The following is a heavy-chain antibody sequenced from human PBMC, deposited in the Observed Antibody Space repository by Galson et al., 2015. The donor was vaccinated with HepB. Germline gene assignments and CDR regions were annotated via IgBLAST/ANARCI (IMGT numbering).Heavy chain of an antibody. CDR3: ARVRVRYGSGSYLTPAY. D-gene: IGHD3-10*01. V-gene: IGHV3-30*04. CDR2: ISYDGSNK. Sequence: SLRLSCADSGFTFRSYAMLWVRQAPGKGLEWVAVISYDGSNKYYAHSVKGRFTISRDNSKNTLSLQMNGLRAEDTAVYYCARVRVRYGSGSYLTPAYWGQGTLVTVSS. J-gene: IGHJ4*02. CDR1: GFTFRSYA.